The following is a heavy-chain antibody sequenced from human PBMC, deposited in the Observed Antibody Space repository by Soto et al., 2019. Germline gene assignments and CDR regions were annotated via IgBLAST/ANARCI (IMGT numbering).Heavy chain of an antibody. CDR2: ISYDGSNK. CDR3: AREGSSGWTVYYFDY. V-gene: IGHV3-30-3*01. D-gene: IGHD6-19*01. J-gene: IGHJ4*02. CDR1: GFTFSSYA. Sequence: QVQLVESGGGVVQPGRSLRLSCAASGFTFSSYAMHWVRQAPGKGLEWVAVISYDGSNKYYADSVKGRFTISRDNSKNTLYLQMNSLRAEDTAVYYCAREGSSGWTVYYFDYWGQGTLVTVSA.